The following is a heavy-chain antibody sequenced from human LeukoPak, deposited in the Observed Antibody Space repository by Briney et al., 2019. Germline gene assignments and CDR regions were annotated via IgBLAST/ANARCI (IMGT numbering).Heavy chain of an antibody. Sequence: GGSLRLSCAASRFTFRSYSVHWVRQAPGKGLEWVSYISSTSSTIYYADSVKGRFTISRDNAKNSLYLQMNSLRDEDTAVYYCANGSPYYYYRYCYSAFDSWGQGTMVTVSA. D-gene: IGHD3-22*01. V-gene: IGHV3-48*02. J-gene: IGHJ3*02. CDR2: ISSTSSTI. CDR1: RFTFRSYS. CDR3: ANGSPYYYYRYCYSAFDS.